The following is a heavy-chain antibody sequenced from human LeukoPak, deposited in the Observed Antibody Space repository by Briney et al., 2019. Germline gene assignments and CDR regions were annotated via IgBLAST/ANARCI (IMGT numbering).Heavy chain of an antibody. Sequence: ASVKVSCKASGYTFTGYYMHWVRQAPGQGLEWMGWINPNSDGTNYAQKFQGRVTMTRDTSISTAYMELSRLRSDDTAVYYCARDRRELGFDYWGRGTLVTVSS. V-gene: IGHV1-2*02. CDR3: ARDRRELGFDY. J-gene: IGHJ4*02. CDR1: GYTFTGYY. D-gene: IGHD7-27*01. CDR2: INPNSDGT.